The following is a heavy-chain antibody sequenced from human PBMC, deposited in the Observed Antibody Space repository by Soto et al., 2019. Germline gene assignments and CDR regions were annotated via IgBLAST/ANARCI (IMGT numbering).Heavy chain of an antibody. J-gene: IGHJ4*02. CDR3: ARGPRGLYHHDY. V-gene: IGHV3-74*01. Sequence: GSLRLSCAASGFTFSSYAMSWVRQAAGKGLVWVSRINRDGSSTNYADSVKGRFTISRDNAKNTLYLQMNSLRVDDTAVYYCARGPRGLYHHDYWGQGALVTVSS. CDR1: GFTFSSYA. D-gene: IGHD2-2*01. CDR2: INRDGSST.